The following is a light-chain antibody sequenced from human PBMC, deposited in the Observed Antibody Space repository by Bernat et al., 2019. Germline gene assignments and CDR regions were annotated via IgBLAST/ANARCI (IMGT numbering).Light chain of an antibody. V-gene: IGLV3-25*02. CDR1: AFPKQY. Sequence: SYELTQPPSVSVSPGQTARITCSGDAFPKQYAYWYQQKPGQAPVLVIYKDSERPSGFPERFSGSSSGTTVTLTISGVQAEDEADYYCQSADRSGTYVFGTGTKVTVL. CDR2: KDS. CDR3: QSADRSGTYV. J-gene: IGLJ1*01.